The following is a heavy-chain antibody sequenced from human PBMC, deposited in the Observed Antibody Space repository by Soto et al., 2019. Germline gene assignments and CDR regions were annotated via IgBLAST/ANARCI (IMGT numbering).Heavy chain of an antibody. D-gene: IGHD3-9*01. CDR2: ISWDSATV. Sequence: GGSLGLSCSASGFTFDDCAMHWVRQAPGKGPEWVSGISWDSATVGYAESVKGRFTITRDDAKNSLYLQMDSLRREDTALYYCVQGRYPTMATPLDHWGQGTLVTVSS. CDR1: GFTFDDCA. J-gene: IGHJ5*02. V-gene: IGHV3-9*01. CDR3: VQGRYPTMATPLDH.